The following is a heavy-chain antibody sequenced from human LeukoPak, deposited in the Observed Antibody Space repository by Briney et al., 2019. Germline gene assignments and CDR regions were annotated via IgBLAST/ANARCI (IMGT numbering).Heavy chain of an antibody. CDR1: GFTFRNYV. CDR3: AKVSSSYYYYGMDV. D-gene: IGHD6-6*01. J-gene: IGHJ6*02. V-gene: IGHV3-23*01. CDR2: ISGSGGST. Sequence: GGSLRLSCAASGFTFRNYVIHWVRQAPGKGLEWVSAISGSGGSTYYADSVKGRFTISRDNSKNTLYLQMNSLRAEDTAVYYCAKVSSSYYYYGMDVWGQGTTVTVSS.